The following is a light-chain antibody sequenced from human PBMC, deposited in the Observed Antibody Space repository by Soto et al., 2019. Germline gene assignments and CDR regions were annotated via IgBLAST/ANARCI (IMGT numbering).Light chain of an antibody. CDR1: QSVSYN. Sequence: EIVMTQSPATLSVSPGERVTLSCRASQSVSYNLAWYQQKPGQAPRLLIYAASTRATGIPVRFSASGSGTEFTLTISSLQSEDFAVYYCLQYNNWPRFTFGPGTKVDIK. CDR3: LQYNNWPRFT. CDR2: AAS. J-gene: IGKJ3*01. V-gene: IGKV3-15*01.